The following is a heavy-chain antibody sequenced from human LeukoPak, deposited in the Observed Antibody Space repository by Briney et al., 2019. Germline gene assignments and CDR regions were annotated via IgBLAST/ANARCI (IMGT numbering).Heavy chain of an antibody. V-gene: IGHV3-23*01. J-gene: IGHJ3*02. CDR2: ISGSGGST. Sequence: PGGSLRLSCAASGFTFSSYAMSWVRQAPGKGLEWVSAISGSGGSTYYADSVKGRFTISRDNSKNTLYLQMNSLRAEDTAVYYCAIPLKYTLDAFDIWGQGTMVTVSS. D-gene: IGHD6-6*01. CDR3: AIPLKYTLDAFDI. CDR1: GFTFSSYA.